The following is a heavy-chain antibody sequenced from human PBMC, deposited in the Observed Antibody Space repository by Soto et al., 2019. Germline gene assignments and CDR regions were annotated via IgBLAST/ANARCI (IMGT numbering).Heavy chain of an antibody. CDR3: ARGGRNYYGGAFDS. Sequence: QVQLVQSGAEVKKPGSSVKVSCKASGGTFSSYTISWVRQAPGQGLEWMGRIIPILGIANYAQKFQGRVTITADKSTSTAYMELSSLRSEDTAVYYCARGGRNYYGGAFDSWGQGTLVTVSS. D-gene: IGHD3-10*01. V-gene: IGHV1-69*02. J-gene: IGHJ4*02. CDR2: IIPILGIA. CDR1: GGTFSSYT.